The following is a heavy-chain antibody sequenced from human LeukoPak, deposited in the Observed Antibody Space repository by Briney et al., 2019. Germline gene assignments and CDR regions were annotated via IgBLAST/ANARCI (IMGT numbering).Heavy chain of an antibody. D-gene: IGHD1-26*01. J-gene: IGHJ3*02. CDR2: ISSSGSYI. V-gene: IGHV3-21*01. CDR1: GFTFSSYS. CDR3: AREGGELPADDAFDI. Sequence: GGSLRLSCAASGFTFSSYSMNWVRQAPGKGLEWVSSISSSGSYIYYADSVKGRFTISRDNAKNPLYLQMNSLRAEDTAVYYCAREGGELPADDAFDIWGQGTMVTVSS.